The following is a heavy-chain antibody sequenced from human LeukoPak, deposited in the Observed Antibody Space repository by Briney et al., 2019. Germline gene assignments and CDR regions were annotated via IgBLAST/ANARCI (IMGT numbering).Heavy chain of an antibody. CDR1: GGTFSSYA. D-gene: IGHD3-10*01. CDR3: AAGSGSYYPFDY. J-gene: IGHJ4*02. V-gene: IGHV1-69*13. Sequence: ASVKVSCKASGGTFSSYAISWVRPAPGQGLEWMGGIIPIFGTANYAQKFQGRVTITADESTSTAYMELSSLRSEDTAVYYCAAGSGSYYPFDYWGQGTLVTVSS. CDR2: IIPIFGTA.